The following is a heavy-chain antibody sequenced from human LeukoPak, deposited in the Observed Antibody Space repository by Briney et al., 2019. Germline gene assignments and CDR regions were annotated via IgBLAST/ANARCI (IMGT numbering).Heavy chain of an antibody. CDR2: IYYNGGA. J-gene: IGHJ4*02. CDR1: GGSITSGSYY. CDR3: VRLSGTHYEAIDY. V-gene: IGHV4-39*01. Sequence: PSESLSLTCTVSGGSITSGSYYWGWIRQPPGKGLEWIGSIYYNGGAYYNPSLKSRVTISVDTSKNQFSLKLSSVTAADMAVYYCVRLSGTHYEAIDYWGQGTLVTVSS. D-gene: IGHD1-14*01.